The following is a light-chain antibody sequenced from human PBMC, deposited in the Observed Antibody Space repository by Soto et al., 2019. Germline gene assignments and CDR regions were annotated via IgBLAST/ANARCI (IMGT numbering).Light chain of an antibody. Sequence: QSVLTQPPSVSDAPSQRVTISCSGSSSNIGNNAVNWYQQLPGKAPKLLIYYDDLLPSGVSDRFSGSKSGTSASLAISGLQSEDEADYYCAAWDDSLNGYVFGTGTKLTVL. V-gene: IGLV1-36*01. CDR3: AAWDDSLNGYV. J-gene: IGLJ1*01. CDR1: SSNIGNNA. CDR2: YDD.